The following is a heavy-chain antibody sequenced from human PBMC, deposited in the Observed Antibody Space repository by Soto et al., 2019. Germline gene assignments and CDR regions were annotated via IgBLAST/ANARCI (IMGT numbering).Heavy chain of an antibody. CDR3: AKDRAQLVRFLEWLPSPLDY. CDR1: GFTFSSYG. CDR2: ISYDGSNK. J-gene: IGHJ4*02. V-gene: IGHV3-30*18. D-gene: IGHD3-3*01. Sequence: GGSLRLSCAASGFTFSSYGMHWVRQAPGKGLEWVAVISYDGSNKYYADSVKGRFTISRDNSKNTLYLQMNSLRAEDTAVYYCAKDRAQLVRFLEWLPSPLDYWGQGTLVTVSS.